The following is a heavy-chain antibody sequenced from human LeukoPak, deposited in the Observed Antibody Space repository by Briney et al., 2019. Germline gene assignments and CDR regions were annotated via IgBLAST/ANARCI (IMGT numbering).Heavy chain of an antibody. J-gene: IGHJ4*02. V-gene: IGHV4-38-2*02. CDR3: AGQYTVYDPFDQ. D-gene: IGHD5/OR15-5a*01. Sequence: SETLSLTCSVYDYSISSGYYWGWIRQPPGKGLEWIGTMFHSGDTYYNPSLRSRVTISVDTSKNQFSLKLSSVTAADTALYFCAGQYTVYDPFDQWGQGTLVTVSS. CDR1: DYSISSGYY. CDR2: MFHSGDT.